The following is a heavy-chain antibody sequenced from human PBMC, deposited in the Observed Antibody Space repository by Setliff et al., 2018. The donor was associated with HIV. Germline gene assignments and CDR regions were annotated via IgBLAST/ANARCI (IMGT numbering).Heavy chain of an antibody. J-gene: IGHJ5*02. D-gene: IGHD5-18*01. CDR1: GGSISTDY. V-gene: IGHV4-4*09. CDR2: IYNSAST. Sequence: SETLSLTCTVSGGSISTDYWTWIRQPPGKGLEWIGYIYNSASTSYNPSLKSRVTISVDTSKNQFSLKLYSVTAADTSVYYCARRWGIRGYSSWGQGTLVTVSS. CDR3: ARRWGIRGYSS.